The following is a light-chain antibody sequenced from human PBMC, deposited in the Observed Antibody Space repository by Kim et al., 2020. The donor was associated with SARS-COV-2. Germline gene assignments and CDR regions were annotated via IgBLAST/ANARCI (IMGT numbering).Light chain of an antibody. V-gene: IGLV1-47*01. CDR2: RNN. Sequence: QSVLTQPPSASGTPGQRVTISCSGSTSNIGNNYVYWYQQFPGTAPKLLIYRNNQRPSGVPDRFSGSKSGTSASLAISGLRSEDEADYYCAAWDDSLSGPWVFGGGTQLTVL. CDR1: TSNIGNNY. CDR3: AAWDDSLSGPWV. J-gene: IGLJ3*02.